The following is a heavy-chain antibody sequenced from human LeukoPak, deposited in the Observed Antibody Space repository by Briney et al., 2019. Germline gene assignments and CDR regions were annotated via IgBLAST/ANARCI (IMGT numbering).Heavy chain of an antibody. CDR1: GGLIGTSDDY. Sequence: SETLSLTCTVSGGLIGTSDDYWAWIRQPPGKGLEWIGSLSYSGNTYYNPSLKSRVTISGDRSTNHFSLKTTSMTAADTAVYYCARHFDYWGQGILVTVSS. CDR2: LSYSGNT. V-gene: IGHV4-39*01. CDR3: ARHFDY. J-gene: IGHJ4*02.